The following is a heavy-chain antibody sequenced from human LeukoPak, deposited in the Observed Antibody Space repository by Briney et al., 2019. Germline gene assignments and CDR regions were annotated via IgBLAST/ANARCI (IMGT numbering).Heavy chain of an antibody. J-gene: IGHJ6*03. D-gene: IGHD5-12*01. CDR2: ISGSGGST. V-gene: IGHV3-23*01. Sequence: GGSLRLSCAASGFTFSSYAMSWVRQAPGKGLEWVSAISGSGGSTYYADSVKGRFTISRDNSKNTLYLQMNSLRAEDTAVYYCARGGGYGFGYYYYMDVWGKGTTVTISS. CDR1: GFTFSSYA. CDR3: ARGGGYGFGYYYYMDV.